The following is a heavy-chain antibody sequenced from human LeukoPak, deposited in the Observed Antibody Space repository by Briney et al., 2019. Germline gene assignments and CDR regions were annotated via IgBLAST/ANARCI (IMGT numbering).Heavy chain of an antibody. V-gene: IGHV4-39*02. CDR1: GDSISSSSYY. CDR3: ARGFRNCSSTTCYGGYYFDY. CDR2: IYYSGST. J-gene: IGHJ4*02. Sequence: PSETLSLTCTVSGDSISSSSYYWGWIRQPPGKGLEWIGCIYYSGSTYYNPSLKSRVTISVDWSKNHFSLRLSSVTAADTAVYYCARGFRNCSSTTCYGGYYFDYWGQGTLVTVSS. D-gene: IGHD2-2*01.